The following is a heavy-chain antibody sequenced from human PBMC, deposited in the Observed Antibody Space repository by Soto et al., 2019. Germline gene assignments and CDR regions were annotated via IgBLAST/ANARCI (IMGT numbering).Heavy chain of an antibody. CDR1: GFPFITYV. CDR3: VRDFGHCGDGACAT. D-gene: IGHD2-15*01. Sequence: GGSLRPSFPALGFPFITYVITWARKRPGKGLEWVALISYDGNNKYYADSVKGRFTISRDNSKNTLYLQMNSLRAEDSALYYCVRDFGHCGDGACATWGQGTLVTVSS. J-gene: IGHJ4*02. V-gene: IGHV3-30-3*01. CDR2: ISYDGNNK.